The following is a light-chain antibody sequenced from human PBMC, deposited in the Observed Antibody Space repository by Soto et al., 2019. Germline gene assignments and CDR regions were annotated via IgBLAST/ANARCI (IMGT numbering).Light chain of an antibody. CDR3: ASWDDRLGAVI. Sequence: QSVLTQPPSASGTPGQRVFISCSGSSSNIGGTNYAYWYQQLPGAAPKLLMHSNNLRPSGVPERISDSKSGTSASLAISGLRSEDEAVYYCASWDDRLGAVIFGGGTKVTVL. CDR1: SSNIGGTNY. J-gene: IGLJ2*01. CDR2: SNN. V-gene: IGLV1-47*02.